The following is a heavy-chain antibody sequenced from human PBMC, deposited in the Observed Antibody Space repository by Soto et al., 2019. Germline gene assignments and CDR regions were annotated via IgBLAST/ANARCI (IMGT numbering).Heavy chain of an antibody. D-gene: IGHD6-6*01. CDR2: IIPIFGTA. Sequence: SVKVSCTASGGSFSSYAISWVRQAPGQGLEWMGGIIPIFGTANYAQKFQGRVTITADKSTSTAYMELSSLRSEDTAVYYCEREKMSSSGYFDYWGQGTLVTVSS. J-gene: IGHJ4*02. V-gene: IGHV1-69*06. CDR3: EREKMSSSGYFDY. CDR1: GGSFSSYA.